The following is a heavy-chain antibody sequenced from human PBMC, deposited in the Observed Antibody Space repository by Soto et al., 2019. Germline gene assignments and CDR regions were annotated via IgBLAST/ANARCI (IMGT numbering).Heavy chain of an antibody. V-gene: IGHV1-18*01. CDR1: GYTFNFYG. D-gene: IGHD2-21*01. CDR2: ISGLNGNT. Sequence: ASVKVSCKASGYTFNFYGITWVRQAPGQGLEWMGWISGLNGNTNYAADLQGRVTMTTDTSTSTAYMELRGLRSDDTAVYYCARIGVSLCYESPDFAWWGNGKLVTVSP. J-gene: IGHJ4*01. CDR3: ARIGVSLCYESPDFAW.